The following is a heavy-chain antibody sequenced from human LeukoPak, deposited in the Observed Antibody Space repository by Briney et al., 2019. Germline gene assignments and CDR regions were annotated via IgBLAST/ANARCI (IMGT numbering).Heavy chain of an antibody. Sequence: GGSLRLSCAASGFTFSSYGMHWVRQAPGKGLEWVSAIGGSGGNTYYADSMKGRFTISRDNSKNTLYLQMNSLRAEDTAVYYCAKGGLGYCSSASCYGFPFDPWGQGTLVTVSS. D-gene: IGHD2-2*01. CDR2: IGGSGGNT. J-gene: IGHJ5*02. V-gene: IGHV3-23*01. CDR3: AKGGLGYCSSASCYGFPFDP. CDR1: GFTFSSYG.